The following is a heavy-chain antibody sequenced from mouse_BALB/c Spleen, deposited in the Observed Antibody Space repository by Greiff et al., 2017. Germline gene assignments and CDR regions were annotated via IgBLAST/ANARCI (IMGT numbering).Heavy chain of an antibody. CDR2: ISSGGSYT. CDR1: GFTFSSYA. Sequence: EVQLVESGGGLVKPGGSLKLSCAASGFTFSSYAMSWVRQTPEKRLEWVATISSGGSYTYYPDSVKGRFTISRDNAKNTLYLQMSSLRSEDTAMYYCARPLKNYYAMDYWGQGTSVTVSS. V-gene: IGHV5-9-3*01. J-gene: IGHJ4*01. D-gene: IGHD1-3*01. CDR3: ARPLKNYYAMDY.